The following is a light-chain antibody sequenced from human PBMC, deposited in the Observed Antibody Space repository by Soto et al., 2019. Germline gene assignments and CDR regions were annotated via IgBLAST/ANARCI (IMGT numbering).Light chain of an antibody. CDR3: QQYNNWPWT. Sequence: EILMTQSPATLSVSPGGRATLSCRASQSISDTLAWYQQKPGQAPRLLIHGASTRATGFPARFSGSGSGTDFTLTISSPQSEDFAVYYCQQYNNWPWTFGQGTKVDIK. V-gene: IGKV3-15*01. J-gene: IGKJ1*01. CDR1: QSISDT. CDR2: GAS.